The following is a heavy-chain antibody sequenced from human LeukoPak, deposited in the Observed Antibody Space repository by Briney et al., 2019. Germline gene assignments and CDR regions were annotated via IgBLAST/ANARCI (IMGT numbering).Heavy chain of an antibody. J-gene: IGHJ6*03. Sequence: PSETLSLTCTVSGGSISSYYWSWIRQPPGKGLEWIGYIYYSGSTNYNPSLKSRVTISVDTSKNQFSLKLSSVTAADTAVYYCARDNGCSSTSCPYYYYYYMGVWGKGTTVTVSS. D-gene: IGHD2-2*01. CDR2: IYYSGST. V-gene: IGHV4-59*01. CDR3: ARDNGCSSTSCPYYYYYYMGV. CDR1: GGSISSYY.